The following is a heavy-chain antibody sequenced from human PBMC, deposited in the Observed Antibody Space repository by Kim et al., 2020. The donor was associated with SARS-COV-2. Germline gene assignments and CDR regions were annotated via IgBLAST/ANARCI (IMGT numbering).Heavy chain of an antibody. CDR3: VRRMAYDTATLYYYAMDV. CDR1: GFSYSSYT. J-gene: IGHJ6*02. D-gene: IGHD3-22*01. V-gene: IGHV3-23*01. CDR2: SSGNGDRT. Sequence: GGSLRLSCEASGFSYSSYTMYWVRQAPGKGLDWVSSSSGNGDRTHYADSVKGRFTISRDNSKSTLYLQLSDLRAEDAALYYCVRRMAYDTATLYYYAMDVWGQGTAVTVSS.